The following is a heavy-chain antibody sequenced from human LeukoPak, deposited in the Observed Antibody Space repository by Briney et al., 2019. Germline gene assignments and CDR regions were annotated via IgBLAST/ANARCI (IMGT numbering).Heavy chain of an antibody. V-gene: IGHV4-59*01. CDR2: IYYSGST. D-gene: IGHD2-2*01. Sequence: PSETLSLTCTVSGGSISSYYWSWIRQPPGKGLEWIGYIYYSGSTNYNPSLKSRVTISVDTSKNQFSLKLSSVTAADTAVYYCARARGYCSSTSCHQGGVWFDPWGQGTLVTVSS. J-gene: IGHJ5*02. CDR1: GGSISSYY. CDR3: ARARGYCSSTSCHQGGVWFDP.